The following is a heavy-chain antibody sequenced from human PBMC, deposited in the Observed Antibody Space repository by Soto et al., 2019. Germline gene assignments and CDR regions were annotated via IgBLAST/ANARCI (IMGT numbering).Heavy chain of an antibody. Sequence: TQSLTCAVSGGSLSSSAYSWSWIRQPPGKGLEWIGFIYQSGSTYYNPSLKSRVTMSLDRPKNQFSLKLSSVTAADTAVYYCARELLFYDSDGFSWDDAFDIWGQGTMVTVSS. V-gene: IGHV4-30-2*01. CDR2: IYQSGST. CDR1: GGSLSSSAYS. CDR3: ARELLFYDSDGFSWDDAFDI. J-gene: IGHJ3*02. D-gene: IGHD3-22*01.